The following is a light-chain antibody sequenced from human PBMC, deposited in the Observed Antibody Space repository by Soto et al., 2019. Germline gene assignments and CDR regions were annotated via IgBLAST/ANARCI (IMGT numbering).Light chain of an antibody. J-gene: IGLJ1*01. CDR3: LLSYSGARLYV. V-gene: IGLV7-46*01. CDR2: DTS. CDR1: TGAVTSGHY. Sequence: QAVVTQEPSLTVSPGGTVTLTCGSSTGAVTSGHYPYWFQQKPGQAPRTLIYDTSNKHAWTPARFSCSLLGGKAALTLSGAQPEDEAEYYCLLSYSGARLYVFGTGTKLTVL.